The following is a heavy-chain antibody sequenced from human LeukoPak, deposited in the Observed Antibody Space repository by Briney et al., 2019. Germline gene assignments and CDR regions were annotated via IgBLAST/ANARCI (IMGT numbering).Heavy chain of an antibody. CDR2: INGDGGST. CDR3: AKQRGRQWLVSYYYYGMDV. D-gene: IGHD6-19*01. V-gene: IGHV3-43*02. Sequence: GGSLRLSCAASGFTFDDYAMHWVRHAPGKGLEWVSLINGDGGSTYYADSVKGRFTISRDNSKNSLYLQMNSLRTEDTALYYCAKQRGRQWLVSYYYYGMDVWGQGTTVTVSS. J-gene: IGHJ6*02. CDR1: GFTFDDYA.